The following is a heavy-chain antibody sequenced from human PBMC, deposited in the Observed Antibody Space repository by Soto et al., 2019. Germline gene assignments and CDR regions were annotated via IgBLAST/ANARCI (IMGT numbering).Heavy chain of an antibody. Sequence: GESLKISCRCSGYSFSTYXIAWVRQMPGKGLEWMGIIYPGDSDTRYSPSFQGQVTISADKSISTAYLQWSSLKASDTAMYYCARRYCSSTSCTRGGWFDPWGQGTLVTVSS. CDR3: ARRYCSSTSCTRGGWFDP. V-gene: IGHV5-51*01. CDR2: IYPGDSDT. D-gene: IGHD2-2*01. CDR1: GYSFSTYX. J-gene: IGHJ5*02.